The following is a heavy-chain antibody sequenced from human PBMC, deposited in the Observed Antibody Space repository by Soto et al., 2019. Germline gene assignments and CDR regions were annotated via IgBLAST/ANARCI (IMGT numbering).Heavy chain of an antibody. D-gene: IGHD6-6*01. CDR3: AMPRPSTIRFYYGLDV. CDR2: INRSGST. Sequence: PSETLSLTCAVYGGSFSDYYWTWVRQPPGKGLEWIGEINRSGSTYYSSSLKSRVTISLDTSKNQFSLKLTSMTAADTAVYYCAMPRPSTIRFYYGLDVWGQGTTVTVSS. CDR1: GGSFSDYY. V-gene: IGHV4-34*01. J-gene: IGHJ6*02.